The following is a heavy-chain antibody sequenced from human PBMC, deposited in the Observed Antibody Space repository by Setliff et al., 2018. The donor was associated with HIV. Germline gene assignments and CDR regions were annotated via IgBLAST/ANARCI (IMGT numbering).Heavy chain of an antibody. CDR2: MTQSGTT. J-gene: IGHJ4*02. Sequence: SETLSLTCSVYGTSFSDHYWSWVRQTPGMGLEWIGEMTQSGTTNYNPSLKSRVTMSTDTSERQFSLKLTSVTAADTAVYYCVRWYYCVSGACYRADYWGQGTMVTVS. D-gene: IGHD2-21*02. CDR1: GTSFSDHY. CDR3: VRWYYCVSGACYRADY. V-gene: IGHV4-34*01.